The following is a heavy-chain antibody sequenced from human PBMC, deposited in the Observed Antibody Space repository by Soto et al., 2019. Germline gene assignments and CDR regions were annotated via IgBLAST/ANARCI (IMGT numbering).Heavy chain of an antibody. Sequence: EVQLVESGGGVVRPGGSLRLSCAASGFTFDDYGMSWVRQAPGKGLEWVSGINWNGGSTGYADSVKGRFPISRDNAKNSLYLQMNSLRAEDTALYHCARGLSGCSGGSCYSTSSNFSKREYYYYYMDVWGKGTTVTVSS. V-gene: IGHV3-20*01. CDR1: GFTFDDYG. CDR2: INWNGGST. CDR3: ARGLSGCSGGSCYSTSSNFSKREYYYYYMDV. D-gene: IGHD2-15*01. J-gene: IGHJ6*03.